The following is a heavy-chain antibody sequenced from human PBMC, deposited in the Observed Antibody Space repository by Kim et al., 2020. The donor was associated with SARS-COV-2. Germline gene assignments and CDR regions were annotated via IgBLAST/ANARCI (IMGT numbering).Heavy chain of an antibody. Sequence: SETLSLTCAVYGGSFSGYYWSWIRQPPGKGLEWIGEVSHSGSTNYNPSLKSRFTISVDTPKKQLSLKLSSVTAADTAVYYFARGGIASATGGYFDSWGPG. V-gene: IGHV4-34*01. CDR2: VSHSGST. D-gene: IGHD2-8*02. CDR3: ARGGIASATGGYFDS. J-gene: IGHJ4*02. CDR1: GGSFSGYY.